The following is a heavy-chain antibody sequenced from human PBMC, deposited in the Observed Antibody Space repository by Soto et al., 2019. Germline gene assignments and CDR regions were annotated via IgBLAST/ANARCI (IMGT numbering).Heavy chain of an antibody. CDR3: VGPADPIKY. V-gene: IGHV3-48*03. Sequence: GGSLRRSCAASGFAVRNNDIHCVRQAPGKGPDWISYISTSSRAVSYADAVKGRFTVSRDNADNSIYLQMNSLRAEDTATYYCVGPADPIKYWGQGT. CDR1: GFAVRNND. CDR2: ISTSSRAV. J-gene: IGHJ4*02.